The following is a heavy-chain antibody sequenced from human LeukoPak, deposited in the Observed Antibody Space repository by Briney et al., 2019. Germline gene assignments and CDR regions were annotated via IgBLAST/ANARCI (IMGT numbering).Heavy chain of an antibody. CDR1: GGSFSGYY. Sequence: PSETLSLTCAVYGGSFSGYYWSWIRQPPGKGLEWIGEINHSGSTNYNPSLKSRVTISVDTSKNQFSLKLSSVTAADTAVYYCAKDSVVGATGGFDYWGQGTLVTVSS. CDR3: AKDSVVGATGGFDY. V-gene: IGHV4-34*01. J-gene: IGHJ4*02. CDR2: INHSGST. D-gene: IGHD1-26*01.